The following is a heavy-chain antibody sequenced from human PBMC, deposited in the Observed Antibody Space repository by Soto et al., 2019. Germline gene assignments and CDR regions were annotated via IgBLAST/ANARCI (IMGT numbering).Heavy chain of an antibody. CDR2: INPNSGDT. J-gene: IGHJ4*02. D-gene: IGHD6-13*01. CDR1: GYTFTGHY. CDR3: ARRIVVAAAVTRVFDF. V-gene: IGHV1-2*02. Sequence: ASVKVSCKASGYTFTGHYIHWVRQGPAQGLEWMGWINPNSGDTRYAQKFQDRVSMTRDTSTSTAYMELSGLRSDDTAVYYCARRIVVAAAVTRVFDFWGQGTLVTVSS.